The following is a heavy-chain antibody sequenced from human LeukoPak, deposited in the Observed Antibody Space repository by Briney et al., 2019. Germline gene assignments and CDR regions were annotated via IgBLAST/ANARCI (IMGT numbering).Heavy chain of an antibody. J-gene: IGHJ4*02. CDR3: AKVPLVTAFKYFDY. Sequence: GGSLRLSCAASGFNFSSYAISWVRQAPRKGLEWVSAISSSGGSTYYAASVKGRFTISRDNSKNTLYLQMNSLRAEDTAVYYCAKVPLVTAFKYFDYWGQGTLVTVSS. CDR1: GFNFSSYA. D-gene: IGHD2-21*02. CDR2: ISSSGGST. V-gene: IGHV3-23*01.